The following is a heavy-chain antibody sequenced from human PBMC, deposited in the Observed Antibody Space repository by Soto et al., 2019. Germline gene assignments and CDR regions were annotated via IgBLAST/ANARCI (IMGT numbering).Heavy chain of an antibody. Sequence: SETLSLTCAVYGGSFSVHSWTWIRESPGKGLEWIGDINHSGRVNYSPSLKSRVTISLDTSKNQFSLTLSAVTAADTAMYYCSTRAYDTDGYYRFDPWGQGTLVTVSS. CDR3: STRAYDTDGYYRFDP. D-gene: IGHD3-22*01. V-gene: IGHV4-34*01. J-gene: IGHJ5*01. CDR2: INHSGRV. CDR1: GGSFSVHS.